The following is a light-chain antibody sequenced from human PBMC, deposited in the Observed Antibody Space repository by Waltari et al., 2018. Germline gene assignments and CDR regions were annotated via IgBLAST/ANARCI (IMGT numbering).Light chain of an antibody. J-gene: IGLJ2*01. Sequence: QSALTQPASVSGSPGQSITISCTGTTSVVGRYNYVSLYQCHPGKAPELIIYEVTNRPSGVSDRFSGSKSGNTASLSISGLQPEDEADYYCSSYTSIKTPYVVFGGGTKVTVL. CDR2: EVT. CDR3: SSYTSIKTPYVV. V-gene: IGLV2-14*01. CDR1: TSVVGRYNY.